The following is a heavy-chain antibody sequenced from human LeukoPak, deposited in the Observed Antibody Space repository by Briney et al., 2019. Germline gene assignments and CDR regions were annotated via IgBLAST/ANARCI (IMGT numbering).Heavy chain of an antibody. CDR2: ITPIFGTA. V-gene: IGHV1-69*05. J-gene: IGHJ6*03. CDR3: AGGQGAIMVRGVIMGLGYYYYMDV. D-gene: IGHD3-10*01. CDR1: GGTFISYA. Sequence: SVKVSCKASGGTFISYAISWVRQARGQGLEWMGGITPIFGTANYAQKFQGRVTITTDESTSTAYMELSSLRSEDTAVYYCAGGQGAIMVRGVIMGLGYYYYMDVWGKGTTVTVSS.